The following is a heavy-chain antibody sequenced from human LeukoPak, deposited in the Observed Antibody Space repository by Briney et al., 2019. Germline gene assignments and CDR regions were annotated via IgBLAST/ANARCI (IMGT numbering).Heavy chain of an antibody. Sequence: GGSLRLSCAASGFTFSSYWMSWVRQAPGKGLEWVANIKQDGSEKYYVDSVKGRFTISRDNAKNSLYLQMNSLRAEDMAVYYCARVGVGARFDYWGQGTLVTVSS. D-gene: IGHD1-26*01. CDR1: GFTFSSYW. CDR3: ARVGVGARFDY. CDR2: IKQDGSEK. J-gene: IGHJ4*02. V-gene: IGHV3-7*01.